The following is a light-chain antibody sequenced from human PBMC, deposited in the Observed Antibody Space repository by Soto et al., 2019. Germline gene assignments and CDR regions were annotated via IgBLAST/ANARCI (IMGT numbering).Light chain of an antibody. Sequence: QSVLTQPPSVSGARGQRVTISCTGSSSNIGAGYDVHWYQQLPGTAPKLLIYGNSNRPSGVPDRFSGSKSGTSASLAITGLQAEDEADYYYQSYDSSLSGFYVFGTGTKVSVL. V-gene: IGLV1-40*01. CDR1: SSNIGAGYD. J-gene: IGLJ1*01. CDR3: QSYDSSLSGFYV. CDR2: GNS.